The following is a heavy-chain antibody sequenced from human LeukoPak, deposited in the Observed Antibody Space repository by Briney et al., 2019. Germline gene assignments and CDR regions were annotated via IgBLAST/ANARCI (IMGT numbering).Heavy chain of an antibody. CDR1: GYSLSSGYY. CDR3: ARIPKGYCSGGSCYSYFDY. J-gene: IGHJ4*02. CDR2: IYNSGST. Sequence: SETLSLTCSVSGYSLSSGYYWGWIRQPPGKGLEWIGSIYNSGSTCYNPSLKSRVTISVDKSKNQFSLKLSSVTAADTAVYYCARIPKGYCSGGSCYSYFDYWGQGTLVTVSS. D-gene: IGHD2-15*01. V-gene: IGHV4-38-2*02.